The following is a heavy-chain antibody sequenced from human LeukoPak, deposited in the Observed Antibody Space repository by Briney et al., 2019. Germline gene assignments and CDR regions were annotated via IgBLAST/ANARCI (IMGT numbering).Heavy chain of an antibody. CDR2: ISAYNGNT. CDR1: GYTFTSYG. V-gene: IGHV1-18*01. Sequence: ASVKVSCKASGYTFTSYGISWVRQAPGQGLEWMGWISAYNGNTNYAQKLQGRVTMTTDSSTSTAYMELRSLRSDDTAVYYCARDGYHSGYDLIARQGDNWFDPWGQGALVTVSS. D-gene: IGHD5-12*01. J-gene: IGHJ5*02. CDR3: ARDGYHSGYDLIARQGDNWFDP.